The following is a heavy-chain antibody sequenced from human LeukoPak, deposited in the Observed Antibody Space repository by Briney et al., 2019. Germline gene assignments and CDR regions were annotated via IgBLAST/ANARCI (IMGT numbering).Heavy chain of an antibody. D-gene: IGHD2-2*01. J-gene: IGHJ4*02. CDR3: ARDRSGYCSSTSCYELDY. V-gene: IGHV1-69*13. CDR2: IIPIFGTA. Sequence: SVKVSCKASGGTFSSYAISWVRQAPGQGLEWMGGIIPIFGTANYAQKFQGRVTITADESTSTAYMELSSLRSEDTAVYYCARDRSGYCSSTSCYELDYWGQGTLVTVSS. CDR1: GGTFSSYA.